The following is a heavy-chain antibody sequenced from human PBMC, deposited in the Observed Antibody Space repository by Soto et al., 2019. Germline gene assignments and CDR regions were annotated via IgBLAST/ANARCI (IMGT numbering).Heavy chain of an antibody. CDR3: SGGGSANSGLGIDY. V-gene: IGHV1-8*01. J-gene: IGHJ4*02. Sequence: GASVKVSCKAFGYTFTSYDINWVRQATGQGLEWMGWMNPNSGNTGFSQKFQGRVTMTRNTSISTAYMELSSLRSEDTAVYYCSGGGSANSGLGIDYWGQGTLVTVFS. CDR2: MNPNSGNT. CDR1: GYTFTSYD. D-gene: IGHD7-27*01.